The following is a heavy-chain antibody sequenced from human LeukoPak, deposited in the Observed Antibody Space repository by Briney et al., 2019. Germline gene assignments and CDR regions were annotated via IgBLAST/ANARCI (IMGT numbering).Heavy chain of an antibody. D-gene: IGHD2-2*02. Sequence: GESLKISCKGSGYSFTSYWIGWVRQMPGKGLEWMGIIYPGDSDTRYSPSFQGQVTISADKSISTAYLQWSSLKASDTAMYYCARWVDCCSTSCYRWFDPWGQGTLVTVSS. J-gene: IGHJ5*02. CDR3: ARWVDCCSTSCYRWFDP. CDR1: GYSFTSYW. V-gene: IGHV5-51*01. CDR2: IYPGDSDT.